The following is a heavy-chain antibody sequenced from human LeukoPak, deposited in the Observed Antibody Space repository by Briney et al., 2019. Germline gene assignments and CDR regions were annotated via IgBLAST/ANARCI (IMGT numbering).Heavy chain of an antibody. J-gene: IGHJ5*02. CDR3: ASLVGGGWYKNWFDP. Sequence: PGGSLRLSCAASGFTFSSYAMSWVRQAPGKGLEWVSSISSSSSYIYYADSVKGRFTISRDNAKNSLYLQMNSLRAEDTAVYYCASLVGGGWYKNWFDPWGQGTLVTVSS. D-gene: IGHD6-19*01. V-gene: IGHV3-21*01. CDR2: ISSSSSYI. CDR1: GFTFSSYA.